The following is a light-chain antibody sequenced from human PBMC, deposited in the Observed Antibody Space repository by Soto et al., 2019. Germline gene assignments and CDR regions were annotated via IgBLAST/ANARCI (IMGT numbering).Light chain of an antibody. CDR1: SSDVGGYNY. J-gene: IGLJ1*01. Sequence: QSVLTQPASVSGSPRQSITISCTGTSSDVGGYNYVSWYQQYPGRVPKLLIYKVSTRPSGVSNRFSGSKSGNTASLTISGLQAEDEADYFCTSPTPGSLYVFGTGTKLTVL. CDR2: KVS. V-gene: IGLV2-14*01. CDR3: TSPTPGSLYV.